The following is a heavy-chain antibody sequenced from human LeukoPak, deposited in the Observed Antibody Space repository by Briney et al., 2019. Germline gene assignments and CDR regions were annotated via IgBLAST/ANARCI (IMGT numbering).Heavy chain of an antibody. CDR1: GDSISSSSYY. V-gene: IGHV4-39*07. CDR3: ARGTRGNDLREYDY. CDR2: IYHSGTT. D-gene: IGHD1-1*01. J-gene: IGHJ4*02. Sequence: SSETLSLTCTVSGDSISSSSYYWGWIRQPPGKGREWIGNIYHSGTTYYNPSLKSRVTICVDTSKNQFSLKLSSVTAADTAVYYCARGTRGNDLREYDYGGQGTLVSVSS.